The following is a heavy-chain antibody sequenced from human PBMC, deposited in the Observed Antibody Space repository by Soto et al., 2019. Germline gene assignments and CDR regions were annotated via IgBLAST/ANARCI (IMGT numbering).Heavy chain of an antibody. CDR1: GFTFGDYA. CDR2: IRSKAYGGTT. J-gene: IGHJ4*02. Sequence: PGGSLRLSCTASGFTFGDYAMSWFRQAPGKGLEWVGFIRSKAYGGTTEYAASVKGRFTISRDDSKSIAYLQMNSLKTEDTAVYYCTRDPVSGYCSGGSCWRWGQGTLVTVSS. V-gene: IGHV3-49*03. D-gene: IGHD2-15*01. CDR3: TRDPVSGYCSGGSCWR.